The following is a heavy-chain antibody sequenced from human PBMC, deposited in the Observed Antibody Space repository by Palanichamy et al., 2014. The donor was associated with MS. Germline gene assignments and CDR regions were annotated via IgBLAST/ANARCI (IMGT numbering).Heavy chain of an antibody. J-gene: IGHJ5*02. Sequence: QVQLQESGPGLVKPSDTLSLTCTVSGASISSTSYYWAWIRHAPGKGLEWIGTIYYGGTTYYNPSLKSRVTISVDTSKSQFSLRLSSVTATDTAVYYCARTGPGVSVATNPWGQGTLVTVAS. CDR2: IYYGGTT. CDR1: GASISSTSYY. V-gene: IGHV4-39*01. CDR3: ARTGPGVSVATNP. D-gene: IGHD6-19*01.